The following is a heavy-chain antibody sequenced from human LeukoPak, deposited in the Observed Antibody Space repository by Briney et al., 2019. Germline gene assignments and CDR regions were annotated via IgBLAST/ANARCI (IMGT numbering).Heavy chain of an antibody. V-gene: IGHV3-48*04. D-gene: IGHD4-11*01. CDR2: ISSSGSTI. CDR1: GFTFSSYS. J-gene: IGHJ4*02. Sequence: GGSLRLSCAASGFTFSSYSMNWVRQAPGKGLEWVSYISSSGSTIYYADSVKGRFTISRDNAKNSLYLQMNSLRAEDTAVYYCAGHGEVTVTTDYWGQGTLVTVSS. CDR3: AGHGEVTVTTDY.